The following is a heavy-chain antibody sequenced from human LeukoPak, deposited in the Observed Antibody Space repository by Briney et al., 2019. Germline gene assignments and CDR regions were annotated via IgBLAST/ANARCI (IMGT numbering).Heavy chain of an antibody. V-gene: IGHV4-34*01. CDR2: INHSGST. J-gene: IGHJ3*02. Sequence: SETLSLTCTVSGGSISSYYWSWIRQPPGKGLEWIGEINHSGSTNYNPSLKSRVTISVDTSKNQFSLKLSSVTAADTAVYYCARDLGHYGSGKQKAFDIWGQGTMVTVSS. CDR1: GGSISSYY. D-gene: IGHD3-10*01. CDR3: ARDLGHYGSGKQKAFDI.